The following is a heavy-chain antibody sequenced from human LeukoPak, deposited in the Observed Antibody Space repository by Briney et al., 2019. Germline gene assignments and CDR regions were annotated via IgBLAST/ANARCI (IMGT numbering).Heavy chain of an antibody. CDR2: ITPTSAVT. D-gene: IGHD4-11*01. J-gene: IGHJ4*02. CDR1: GYTFTGYY. Sequence: GASVMVSSKASGYTFTGYYLHGVVQALGQGVVWMGRITPTSAVTTYAQTSLGRVTMTRDTSISTAYRELSRLRSDDTAVYYCARGGLQGQIDYWGQGTLVTVSS. V-gene: IGHV1-2*06. CDR3: ARGGLQGQIDY.